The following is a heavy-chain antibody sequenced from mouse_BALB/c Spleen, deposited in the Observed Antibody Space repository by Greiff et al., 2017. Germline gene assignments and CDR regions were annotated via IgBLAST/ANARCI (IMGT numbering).Heavy chain of an antibody. D-gene: IGHD1-1*01. V-gene: IGHV5-6-5*01. Sequence: EVQLVESGGGLVQPGGSRKLSCAASGFTFSSFGMHWVRQAPEKGLEWVAYISSGGSTYYPDSVKGRFTISRDNARNILYLQMSSLRSEDTAMYYCARGGYYGSSYDYFDYWGQGTTLTVSS. J-gene: IGHJ2*01. CDR2: ISSGGST. CDR3: ARGGYYGSSYDYFDY. CDR1: GFTFSSFG.